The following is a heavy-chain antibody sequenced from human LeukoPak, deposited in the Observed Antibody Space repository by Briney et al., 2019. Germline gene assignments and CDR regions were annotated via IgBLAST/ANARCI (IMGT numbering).Heavy chain of an antibody. D-gene: IGHD5-24*01. J-gene: IGHJ4*02. Sequence: GSLRLSCAASGFTFSNAWMSWVRQPPGKGLEWIGEIYHSGSTNYNPSLKSRVTISVDKSKNQFSLKLSSVTAADTAVYYCARLSGRDGYNFWGQGTLVTVSS. CDR1: GFTFSNAW. V-gene: IGHV4-4*02. CDR2: IYHSGST. CDR3: ARLSGRDGYNF.